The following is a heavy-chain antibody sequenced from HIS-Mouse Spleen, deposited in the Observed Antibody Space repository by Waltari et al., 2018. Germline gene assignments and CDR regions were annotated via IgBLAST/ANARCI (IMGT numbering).Heavy chain of an antibody. CDR3: ARDGLIVGATQYFQH. J-gene: IGHJ1*01. V-gene: IGHV3-33*01. CDR1: GFTFSSYG. CDR2: IWYDGSNK. D-gene: IGHD1-26*01. Sequence: QVQLVESGGGVVQPGRSLRLSCAASGFTFSSYGMHWVRQAPGKGLEWVAVIWYDGSNKYYADSVKGRFTISRDNSKNTLYLQMNSLRAEDTAVYYCARDGLIVGATQYFQHWGQGTLVTVSS.